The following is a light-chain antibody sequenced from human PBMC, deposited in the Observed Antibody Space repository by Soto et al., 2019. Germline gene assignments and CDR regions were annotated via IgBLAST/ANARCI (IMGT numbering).Light chain of an antibody. CDR3: QKYHSTTIT. V-gene: IGKV1-27*01. CDR1: QGISNY. Sequence: DIHMTQSPSSLSASVIDIVTSTFLASQGISNYLAWYQQKPGKVPKLLIYAASTLQSGVPSRFSGSGSGTDFTLTISSLQPEDVATYYCQKYHSTTITFGQGTRLEIK. CDR2: AAS. J-gene: IGKJ5*01.